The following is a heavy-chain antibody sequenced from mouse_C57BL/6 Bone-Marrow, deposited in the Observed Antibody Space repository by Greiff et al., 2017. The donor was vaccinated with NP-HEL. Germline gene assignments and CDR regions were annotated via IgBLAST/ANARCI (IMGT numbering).Heavy chain of an antibody. CDR2: IDPSDSET. V-gene: IGHV1-52*01. Sequence: QVQLQQPGAELVRPGSSVKLSCKASGYTFTSYWMHWVKQRPIQGLEWIGNIDPSDSETHYNQKFKDKATLTVDKSSSTAYMQLSSLTSEDSAVYYCVRKNPYYAMDYWGQGTSVTVSS. CDR1: GYTFTSYW. CDR3: VRKNPYYAMDY. J-gene: IGHJ4*01.